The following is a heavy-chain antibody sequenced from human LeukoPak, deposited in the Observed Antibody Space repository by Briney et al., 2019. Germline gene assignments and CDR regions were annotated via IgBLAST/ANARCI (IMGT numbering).Heavy chain of an antibody. CDR3: ARDLRWELPNAFDI. Sequence: GGSLRLSCAASGFTFSSYSMNWVRQAPGKGLDWVSYISSSSSTIYYADSVKGRFTISRDNAKNSLYLQMNSLRAEDTAVYYCARDLRWELPNAFDIWGQGTMVTVSS. V-gene: IGHV3-48*01. D-gene: IGHD1-26*01. CDR1: GFTFSSYS. J-gene: IGHJ3*02. CDR2: ISSSSSTI.